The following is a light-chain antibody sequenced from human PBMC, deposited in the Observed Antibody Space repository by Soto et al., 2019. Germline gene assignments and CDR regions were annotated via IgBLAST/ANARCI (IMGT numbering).Light chain of an antibody. J-gene: IGKJ4*01. Sequence: EIVLTQSPATLSLAPGERATLSCRASQSVSSYLAWYQQKPGQAPRLLIYDASNRATGIPARFSGSGSGTDFTLTISSLEPEDFAIYYCQQRSNWPPVTFGGGTQVE. CDR3: QQRSNWPPVT. CDR2: DAS. V-gene: IGKV3-11*01. CDR1: QSVSSY.